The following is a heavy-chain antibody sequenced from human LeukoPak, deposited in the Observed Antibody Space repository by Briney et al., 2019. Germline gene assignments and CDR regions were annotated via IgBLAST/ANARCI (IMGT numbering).Heavy chain of an antibody. CDR3: ARDLTGYSSSWYLDYYYYYYMDV. CDR1: GGSISSYY. Sequence: PSETLSLTCTVSGGSISSYYWSWIRQPAGKGLEWIGRIYTSGSTNYNPSLKSRVTISVDTSKNQFSLKLSSVTAADTAVYYCARDLTGYSSSWYLDYYYYYYMDVWGKGTTVTISS. J-gene: IGHJ6*03. CDR2: IYTSGST. V-gene: IGHV4-4*07. D-gene: IGHD6-13*01.